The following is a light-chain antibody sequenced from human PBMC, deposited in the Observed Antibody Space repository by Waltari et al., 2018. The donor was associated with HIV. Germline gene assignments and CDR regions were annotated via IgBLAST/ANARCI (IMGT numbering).Light chain of an antibody. CDR3: SSYAGSGNLLL. J-gene: IGLJ6*01. Sequence: QSALTQPPAASGSPGQSVTISCTGTSNDIGPYNYVSWYQQYPDKAPRLLIYEVNKSPSGVPGRFSGSKSGNTASLTVSGLQAEDEADYYCSSYAGSGNLLLFGGGTKVTVL. CDR1: SNDIGPYNY. V-gene: IGLV2-8*01. CDR2: EVN.